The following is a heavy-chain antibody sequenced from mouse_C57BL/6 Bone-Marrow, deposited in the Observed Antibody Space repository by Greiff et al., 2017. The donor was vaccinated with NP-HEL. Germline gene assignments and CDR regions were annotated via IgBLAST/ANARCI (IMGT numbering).Heavy chain of an antibody. CDR3: ASSRQLRLLYYYAMDY. J-gene: IGHJ4*01. Sequence: QVHVKQSGAELVRPGASVKLSCKASGYTFTDYYINWVKQRPGQGLEWIARIYPGSGNTYYNEKFKGKATLTAEKSSSTAYMQLSSLTSEDSAVYFCASSRQLRLLYYYAMDYWGQGTSVTVSS. CDR1: GYTFTDYY. CDR2: IYPGSGNT. D-gene: IGHD3-2*02. V-gene: IGHV1-76*01.